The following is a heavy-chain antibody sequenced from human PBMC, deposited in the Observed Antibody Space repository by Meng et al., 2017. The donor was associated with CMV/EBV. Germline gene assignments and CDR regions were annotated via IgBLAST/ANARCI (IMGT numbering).Heavy chain of an antibody. Sequence: KGSGYSFTSYWMGWVRQMPGKGLEWMGIIDPGDTDTRYSPSCQGQVTISADKSISTAYLQWSSLKASDTAMYYCARPTKSGGFTFDYWGQGTLVTVSS. CDR3: ARPTKSGGFTFDY. CDR2: IDPGDTDT. V-gene: IGHV5-51*01. J-gene: IGHJ4*02. D-gene: IGHD3-10*01. CDR1: GYSFTSYW.